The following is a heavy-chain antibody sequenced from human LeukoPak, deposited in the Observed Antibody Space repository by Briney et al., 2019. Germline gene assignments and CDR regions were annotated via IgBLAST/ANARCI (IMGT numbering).Heavy chain of an antibody. CDR3: ARIPYYYDSTVPRWAFDV. D-gene: IGHD3-22*01. Sequence: SETLSLTCIVAGGISSSYYWGWVRQPPGKGLEWVASIYYTGTTYYNPSLKSRLTISVDTYKSQFSLGLSPVTAADTAVYYCARIPYYYDSTVPRWAFDVWDQGTMVTVSS. CDR2: IYYTGTT. V-gene: IGHV4-39*01. J-gene: IGHJ3*01. CDR1: GGISSSYY.